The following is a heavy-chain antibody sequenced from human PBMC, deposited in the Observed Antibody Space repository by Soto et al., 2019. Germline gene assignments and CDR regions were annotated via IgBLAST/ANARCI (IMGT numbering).Heavy chain of an antibody. J-gene: IGHJ5*02. V-gene: IGHV4-31*03. CDR1: GGSISSGGYY. D-gene: IGHD3-10*01. CDR2: IYYSGST. Sequence: SETLSLTCTVSGGSISSGGYYWSWIRQHPGKGLEWIGYIYYSGSTYYNPSLKSRVTISVDTSKNQFSLKLSSVTAADTAVYYCARLLWLGESTKRLWFDPWGQGTLVTVSS. CDR3: ARLLWLGESTKRLWFDP.